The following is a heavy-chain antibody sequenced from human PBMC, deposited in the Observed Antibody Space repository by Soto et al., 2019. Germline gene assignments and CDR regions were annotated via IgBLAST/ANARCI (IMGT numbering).Heavy chain of an antibody. V-gene: IGHV3-23*01. CDR1: GFTFSSYA. CDR2: ISGSGGST. CDR3: AKEDILTGYSTRLRYFDY. Sequence: GGSLRLSCAASGFTFSSYAMSWVRQAPGKGLEWVSAISGSGGSTYYADSVKGRFTISRDNSKNTLYLQMNSLRAEDTAVYYCAKEDILTGYSTRLRYFDYWGQGTLVTVSS. D-gene: IGHD3-9*01. J-gene: IGHJ4*02.